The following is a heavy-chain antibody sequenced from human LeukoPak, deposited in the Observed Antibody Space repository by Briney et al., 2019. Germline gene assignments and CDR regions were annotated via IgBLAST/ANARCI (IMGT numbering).Heavy chain of an antibody. CDR3: ARHSSYTSGWPLDY. V-gene: IGHV5-51*01. Sequence: GESLQISCKGSGDNFNRHWIGWVRQMSGKGLEWMGIIYLGDSDTRYSPSFQGQITISADKSISTAYLQWSSLKASDTAIYYCARHSSYTSGWPLDYWGQGTLVTVSS. CDR1: GDNFNRHW. J-gene: IGHJ4*02. D-gene: IGHD6-19*01. CDR2: IYLGDSDT.